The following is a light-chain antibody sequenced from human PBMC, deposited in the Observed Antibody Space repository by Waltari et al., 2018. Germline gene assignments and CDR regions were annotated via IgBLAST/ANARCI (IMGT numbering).Light chain of an antibody. CDR2: EVL. V-gene: IGLV2-23*02. CDR3: CSYASSSPRLI. CDR1: SSTVGGYDL. J-gene: IGLJ2*01. Sequence: QSALTQPASVSGSLGQSISTSCSGTSSTVGGYDLVSWYHQRPGETPKLLIYEVLKRPSVISNRFSGSKSGNAASLTISALQPEDEGTYYCCSYASSSPRLIFGGGTELSVL.